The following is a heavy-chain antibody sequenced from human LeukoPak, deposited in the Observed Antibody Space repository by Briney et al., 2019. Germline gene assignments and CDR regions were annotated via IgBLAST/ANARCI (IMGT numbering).Heavy chain of an antibody. V-gene: IGHV3-33*01. J-gene: IGHJ4*02. CDR2: IRYDGSNK. Sequence: GSSLRLSCAASGFTFSNYGMHWVRQAPGKGLEWVAVIRYDGSNKYYADSVKGRFSISRDNSKNTLYLQMNSLRAEDTAVYYCARDGDTAMLINPFDYWGQGTLVTVSA. CDR1: GFTFSNYG. D-gene: IGHD5-18*01. CDR3: ARDGDTAMLINPFDY.